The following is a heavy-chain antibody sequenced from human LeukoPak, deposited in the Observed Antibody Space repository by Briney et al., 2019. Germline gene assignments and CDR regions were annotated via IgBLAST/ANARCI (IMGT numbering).Heavy chain of an antibody. D-gene: IGHD2/OR15-2a*01. CDR2: INGNGDKT. J-gene: IGHJ5*02. CDR1: GFTFSSFS. V-gene: IGHV3-64*02. CDR3: PSIGMENFYDP. Sequence: PGGSLRLSCAASGFTFSSFSMHWIRQAPGRGLEYVSAINGNGDKTFYTDSVRGRFTIFRDNSKNTLFLQMGSLRGEDTALYFCPSIGMENFYDPWGQGTLVTVSS.